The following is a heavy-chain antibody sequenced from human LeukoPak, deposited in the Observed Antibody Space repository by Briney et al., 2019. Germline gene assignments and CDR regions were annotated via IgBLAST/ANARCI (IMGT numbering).Heavy chain of an antibody. CDR1: GGSISRSSYY. CDR2: IYYSGST. D-gene: IGHD1-26*01. V-gene: IGHV4-39*07. J-gene: IGHJ3*02. CDR3: ATYSGSYLHAFDI. Sequence: SETLSLTCTVSGGSISRSSYYWGWIRQPPGKGLEWIGSIYYSGSTYYNPSLKSRVTISVDTSKNQFSLKLSSVTAADTAVYYCATYSGSYLHAFDIWGQGTMVTVSS.